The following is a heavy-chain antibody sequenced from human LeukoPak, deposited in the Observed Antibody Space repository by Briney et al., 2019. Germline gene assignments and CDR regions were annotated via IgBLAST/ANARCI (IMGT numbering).Heavy chain of an antibody. CDR2: INPNSGGT. CDR1: GYTFTGYY. D-gene: IGHD3-3*01. V-gene: IGHV1-2*02. CDR3: ARGDFWSGLNDY. J-gene: IGHJ4*02. Sequence: ASVKVSCKASGYTFTGYYMHWVRQAPGQGLEWMGWINPNSGGTNYAQKFQGRATMTRDTSISTAYMELSRLRSDDTAVYYCARGDFWSGLNDYWGQGTLVTVSS.